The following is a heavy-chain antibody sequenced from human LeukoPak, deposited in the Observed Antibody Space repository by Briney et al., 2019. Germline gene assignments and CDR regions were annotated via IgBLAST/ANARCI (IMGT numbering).Heavy chain of an antibody. J-gene: IGHJ4*02. D-gene: IGHD3-3*01. CDR1: GGSFSGYY. CDR3: ARGLDDSWPFWSLNYFDY. CDR2: INHSGST. V-gene: IGHV4-34*01. Sequence: SETLSLTCAVYGGSFSGYYWSWIRQPPGKGLEWIGEINHSGSTNYNPSLKSRVTISVDTSKNQFSLKLSSVTAADTAAYYCARGLDDSWPFWSLNYFDYWGQGTLVTVSS.